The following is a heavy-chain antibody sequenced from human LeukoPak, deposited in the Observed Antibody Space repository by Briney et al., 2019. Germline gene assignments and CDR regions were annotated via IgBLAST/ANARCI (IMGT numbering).Heavy chain of an antibody. J-gene: IGHJ6*03. V-gene: IGHV4-59*01. CDR2: IYYSGST. CDR1: GGSISSYY. Sequence: PSETLSLTCTVSGGSISSYYWSWIRQPPGKGLEWIGYIYYSGSTNYNPSLKSRVTISVDTSKNQFSLKLSSVTAADTAVYYCARCHYPGIAAAGSTGDYYYYHMDVWGKGTTVTVSS. CDR3: ARCHYPGIAAAGSTGDYYYYHMDV. D-gene: IGHD6-13*01.